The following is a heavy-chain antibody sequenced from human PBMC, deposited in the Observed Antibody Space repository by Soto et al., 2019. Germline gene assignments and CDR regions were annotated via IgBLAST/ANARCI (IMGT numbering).Heavy chain of an antibody. CDR1: GGSVSSGSYY. D-gene: IGHD3-10*01. CDR2: IYYSGST. V-gene: IGHV4-61*01. CDR3: ARDSLDITMVRGVDTYYYYGMDV. Sequence: SETLSLTCTVSGGSVSSGSYYWSWIRQPPGKGLEWIGYIYYSGSTNYNPSLKSRVTISVDTSKNQFSLKLSSVTAADTAVYYCARDSLDITMVRGVDTYYYYGMDVWGQGTTVTVSS. J-gene: IGHJ6*02.